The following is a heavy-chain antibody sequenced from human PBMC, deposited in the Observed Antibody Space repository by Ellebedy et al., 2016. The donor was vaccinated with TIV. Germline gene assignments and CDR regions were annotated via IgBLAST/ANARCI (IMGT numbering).Heavy chain of an antibody. J-gene: IGHJ4*02. CDR1: GCIFTNYY. V-gene: IGHV1-46*01. D-gene: IGHD5-12*01. CDR2: INPDSGGT. Sequence: ASVKVSCKASGCIFTNYYMHWVRQAPGQGLEWMGMINPDSGGTSYAQNFQARVTMTRDTSTSTVYMEPNSLRFEDTAVYYCARITSGFDGRDYWGQGTLVTVSS. CDR3: ARITSGFDGRDY.